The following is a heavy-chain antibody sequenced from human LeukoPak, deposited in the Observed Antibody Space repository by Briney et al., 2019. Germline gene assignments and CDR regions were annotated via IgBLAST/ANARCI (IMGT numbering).Heavy chain of an antibody. D-gene: IGHD4-17*01. CDR3: AKGPTAHDAFDI. V-gene: IGHV3-23*01. Sequence: GGSLRLSCAASGFTFSSYAMSWVRQAPGKGLEWVSAISGSGGSTYYADSVKGRFTISRDNSKNTLYLQMNSLRAEGTAVYYCAKGPTAHDAFDIWGQGTMVTVSS. J-gene: IGHJ3*02. CDR1: GFTFSSYA. CDR2: ISGSGGST.